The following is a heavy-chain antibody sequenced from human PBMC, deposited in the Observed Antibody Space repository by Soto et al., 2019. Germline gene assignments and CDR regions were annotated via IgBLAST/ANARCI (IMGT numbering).Heavy chain of an antibody. V-gene: IGHV3-49*03. CDR2: IRSKAYGGTT. Sequence: PGGSLRLSCTASGFTFGDYAMSWFRQAPGKGLEWVGFIRSKAYGGTTEYAASVKGRFTISRDDSKSIAYLQMNSLKTEDTAVYYCTRDSQSNAFDIWGQGTMVTVSS. J-gene: IGHJ3*02. CDR1: GFTFGDYA. CDR3: TRDSQSNAFDI.